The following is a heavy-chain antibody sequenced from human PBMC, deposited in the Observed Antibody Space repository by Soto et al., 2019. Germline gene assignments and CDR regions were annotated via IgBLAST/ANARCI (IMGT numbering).Heavy chain of an antibody. D-gene: IGHD1-1*01. CDR3: ARGRRYTF. Sequence: QVQLLQSGAEVRKPGASVSISCKASGYIFSHYYMSWVRQAPGQGLEWMGKINPDGGATTFARNVQGRLTLTSDASTGTAYMQLSGLTSDDTAVYYCARGRRYTFWGQGTLVSVSS. V-gene: IGHV1-46*01. CDR1: GYIFSHYY. CDR2: INPDGGAT. J-gene: IGHJ4*02.